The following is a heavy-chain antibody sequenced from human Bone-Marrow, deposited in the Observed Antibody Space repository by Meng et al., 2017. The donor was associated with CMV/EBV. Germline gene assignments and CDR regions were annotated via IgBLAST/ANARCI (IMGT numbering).Heavy chain of an antibody. D-gene: IGHD3-16*01. Sequence: GGSLRLSCAASGFTFTTYSMNWVRQAPGEGLEWVSYITGSSSTINYADSVKGRFTISRDNAKNLLYLQLNSLRAEDTAVYYCATSWGTFDNWGQGTLVTVSS. J-gene: IGHJ4*02. CDR3: ATSWGTFDN. V-gene: IGHV3-48*04. CDR2: ITGSSSTI. CDR1: GFTFTTYS.